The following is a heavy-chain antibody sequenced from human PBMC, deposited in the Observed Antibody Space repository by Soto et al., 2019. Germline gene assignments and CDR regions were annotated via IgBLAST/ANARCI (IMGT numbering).Heavy chain of an antibody. CDR1: GFTFTTYG. CDR2: IPYDGRAN. J-gene: IGHJ6*03. CDR3: ARVLYFYYMDV. Sequence: QVQLVESGGGVVQPGRSLRLSCAASGFTFTTYGINWVRQAPGKGLEWVATIPYDGRANYYGDSVKGRFTISRDNSKNTLYLQMNSLRAEDTAVCYCARVLYFYYMDVWGKGTTVTVSS. V-gene: IGHV3-33*05.